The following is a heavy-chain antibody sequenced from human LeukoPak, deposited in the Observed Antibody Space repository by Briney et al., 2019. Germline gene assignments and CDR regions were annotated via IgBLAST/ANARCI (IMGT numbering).Heavy chain of an antibody. CDR1: GFTFSSYS. Sequence: GGSLRLSCAASGFTFSSYSMNWVRQAPGKGLVWVSRINSDGSSTSYADSVKGRFTISRDNAKNTLFLQMNSLRAEDTAVYYCARYGAVEWELLRGYYFDYWGQGTLVTVSS. V-gene: IGHV3-74*01. J-gene: IGHJ4*02. CDR3: ARYGAVEWELLRGYYFDY. D-gene: IGHD1-26*01. CDR2: INSDGSST.